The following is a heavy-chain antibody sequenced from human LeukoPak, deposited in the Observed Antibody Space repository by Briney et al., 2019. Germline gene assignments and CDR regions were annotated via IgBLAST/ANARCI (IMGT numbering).Heavy chain of an antibody. CDR3: ARGIAVADTTIFDP. CDR1: GYXXTXXX. D-gene: IGHD6-19*01. V-gene: IGHV1-18*01. J-gene: IGHJ5*02. Sequence: ASVKVSCKASGYXXTXXXXXXVXXXPGXXXXXMXXXSAYNGNTNYAXKLQGRVTMTTDTSTSTAYMELRSLRSDDTAVYYXARGIAVADTTIFDPWGQGTLVTVSS. CDR2: XSAYNGNT.